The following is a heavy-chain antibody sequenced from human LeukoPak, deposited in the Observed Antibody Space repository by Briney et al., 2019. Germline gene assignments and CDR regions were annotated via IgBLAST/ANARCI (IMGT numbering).Heavy chain of an antibody. V-gene: IGHV4-39*01. CDR1: GGSISSSSYY. J-gene: IGHJ4*02. CDR3: ARRGDSSSWFGWYFDY. CDR2: IYYSGST. Sequence: PSETLSLTCTVSGGSISSSSYYWGWIRQPPGKGLEWIGSIYYSGSTYYNPSLKSRVTISVDTSKNQFSLKLSSVTAADTAVYYCARRGDSSSWFGWYFDYWGQGTLVTVSS. D-gene: IGHD6-13*01.